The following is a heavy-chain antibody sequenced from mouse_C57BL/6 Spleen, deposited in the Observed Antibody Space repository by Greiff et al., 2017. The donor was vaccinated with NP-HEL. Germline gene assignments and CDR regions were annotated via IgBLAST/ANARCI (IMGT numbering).Heavy chain of an antibody. CDR2: FDPEDGDT. D-gene: IGHD2-13*01. CDR3: ACGGDAWFAY. Sequence: EVQLQQSGAELVKPGASVKLSCTASGFTITDYYMHWVKQRTEQGLEWIGRFDPEDGDTKYAPKFQGKATITADTSSNTAYLQLSRLTSEDTAVYYCACGGDAWFAYWGQGTLVTVSA. CDR1: GFTITDYY. J-gene: IGHJ3*01. V-gene: IGHV14-2*01.